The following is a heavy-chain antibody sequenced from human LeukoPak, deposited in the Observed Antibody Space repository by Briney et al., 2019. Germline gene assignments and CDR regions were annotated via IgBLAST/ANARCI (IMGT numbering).Heavy chain of an antibody. CDR3: AGRRAFDI. J-gene: IGHJ3*02. Sequence: GGSLRLSCAASGFTFSSYAMHWVRQAPGKGLEWVAVISYDGSNKYYADSVKGRFTISRDNSKNTLYLQMNSLRAEDTAVYYCAGRRAFDIWGQGTTVTVSS. CDR1: GFTFSSYA. CDR2: ISYDGSNK. V-gene: IGHV3-30*04.